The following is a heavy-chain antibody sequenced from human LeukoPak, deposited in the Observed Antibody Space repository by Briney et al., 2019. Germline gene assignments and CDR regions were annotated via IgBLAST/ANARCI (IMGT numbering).Heavy chain of an antibody. CDR1: GFTFSSYS. D-gene: IGHD6-13*01. V-gene: IGHV3-21*01. J-gene: IGHJ6*02. Sequence: GGSLRLSCAASGFTFSSYSMNWVRQAPGKGLEWVSSISSSSSYIYYADSVKGRFTISRDNAKNSLYPQMNSLRVEDTAVYYCARDLGYSSSWYDVYYYYGMDVWGQGTTVTVSS. CDR2: ISSSSSYI. CDR3: ARDLGYSSSWYDVYYYYGMDV.